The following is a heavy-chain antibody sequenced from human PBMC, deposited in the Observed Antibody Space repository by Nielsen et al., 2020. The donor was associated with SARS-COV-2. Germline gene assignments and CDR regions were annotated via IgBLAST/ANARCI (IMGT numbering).Heavy chain of an antibody. CDR1: GFTFSDYY. V-gene: IGHV3-11*05. CDR2: ISSSSSYT. J-gene: IGHJ3*02. CDR3: ARVYAVVIAMGDTFDI. D-gene: IGHD6-19*01. Sequence: GGSLRLSCAASGFTFSDYYMSWIRQAPGKGLEWVSNISSSSSYTNYADSVKGRFTISRDNAKNSLYLQMNSLRAEDTAVYYCARVYAVVIAMGDTFDIWGQGTTVTVSS.